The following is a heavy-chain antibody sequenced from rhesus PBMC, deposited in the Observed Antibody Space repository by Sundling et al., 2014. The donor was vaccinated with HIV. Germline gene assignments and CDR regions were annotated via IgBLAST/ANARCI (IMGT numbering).Heavy chain of an antibody. CDR1: GGSVSDAYF. CDR3: ARDVAGTVEN. Sequence: QVQLQESGPGLVKPSETLSLTCAVSGGSVSDAYFWNWIRQSPGKGLEWIGYIYGTSGSAYYNPSLKSRVTISTDTSKNQFSLKLSSVTAADTAVYYCARDVAGTVENWGQGVLVTVSS. D-gene: IGHD5-24*01. J-gene: IGHJ4*01. CDR2: IYGTSGSA. V-gene: IGHV4-106*01.